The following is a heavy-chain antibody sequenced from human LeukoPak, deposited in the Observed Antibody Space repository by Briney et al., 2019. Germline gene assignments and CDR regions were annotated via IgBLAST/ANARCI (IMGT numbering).Heavy chain of an antibody. D-gene: IGHD3-10*01. CDR3: ARRLGRKFGERFYYYHYMDV. Sequence: SETLSLTCAVYGGSFSGYYWSWIRQPPGKGLEWIREVNHSGSTNYNPSLKSRVTISVDTSKNQFSLKLSSVTAADTAVYYCARRLGRKFGERFYYYHYMDVWGKGTTVTISS. CDR1: GGSFSGYY. V-gene: IGHV4-34*01. J-gene: IGHJ6*03. CDR2: VNHSGST.